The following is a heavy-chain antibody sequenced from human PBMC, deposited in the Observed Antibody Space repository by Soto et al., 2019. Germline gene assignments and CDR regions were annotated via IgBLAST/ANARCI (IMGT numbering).Heavy chain of an antibody. Sequence: SETLSLTCAVYGGSFSGYYWSWIRQPPGKGLEWIGEINHSGSTNYNPSLKSRVTISVDTSMNQFSLKLSSVTAADTAVYYCARGFTGYSSSWYRLFYYYGMDVWGQGTTVTVSS. CDR3: ARGFTGYSSSWYRLFYYYGMDV. D-gene: IGHD6-13*01. CDR1: GGSFSGYY. V-gene: IGHV4-34*01. J-gene: IGHJ6*02. CDR2: INHSGST.